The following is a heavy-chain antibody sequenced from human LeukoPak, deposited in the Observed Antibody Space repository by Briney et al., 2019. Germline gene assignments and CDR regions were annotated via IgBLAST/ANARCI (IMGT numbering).Heavy chain of an antibody. CDR3: ARLSIVAYAFDI. V-gene: IGHV4-59*01. Sequence: SETLSLTCTVSGGSISSYYWSWIRQPPGKGLEWIGYIYYSGSTNYNPSLKSRVTISADTSKNQFSLKLSSVTAADTAVYYCARLSIVAYAFDIWAKGQWSPSLQ. J-gene: IGHJ3*02. CDR1: GGSISSYY. D-gene: IGHD5-12*01. CDR2: IYYSGST.